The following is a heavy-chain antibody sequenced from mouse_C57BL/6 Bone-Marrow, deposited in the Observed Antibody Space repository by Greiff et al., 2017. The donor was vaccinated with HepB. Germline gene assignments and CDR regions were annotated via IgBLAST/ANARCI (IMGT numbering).Heavy chain of an antibody. CDR3: ARGLYSNYVLYYAMDY. V-gene: IGHV2-2*01. Sequence: VQVVESGPGLVQPSQSLSITCTVSGFSLTSYGVHWVRQSPGKGLEWLGVIWSGGSTDYNAAFISRLSISKDNSKSQVFFKMNSLQADDTAIYYCARGLYSNYVLYYAMDYWGQGTSVTVSS. J-gene: IGHJ4*01. D-gene: IGHD2-5*01. CDR2: IWSGGST. CDR1: GFSLTSYG.